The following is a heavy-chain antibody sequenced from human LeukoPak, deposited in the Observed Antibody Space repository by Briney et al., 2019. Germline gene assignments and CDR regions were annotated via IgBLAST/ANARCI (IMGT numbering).Heavy chain of an antibody. CDR2: IYYSGST. D-gene: IGHD1-20*01. V-gene: IGHV4-59*12. CDR1: GGSISSYY. Sequence: SETLSLTCTVSGGSISSYYWSWIRQPPGKGLEWIGYIYYSGSTNYNPSLKSRVTLSVDTSKTQFSLRLSSVTAADTAVYYCARVTGRTLRGAFDIWGQGTMVTVSS. J-gene: IGHJ3*02. CDR3: ARVTGRTLRGAFDI.